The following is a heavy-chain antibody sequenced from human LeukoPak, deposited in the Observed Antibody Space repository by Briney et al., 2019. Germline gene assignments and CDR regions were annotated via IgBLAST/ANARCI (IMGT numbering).Heavy chain of an antibody. CDR2: ISDSGST. Sequence: SVTLSLTXTVSGGSISSYYWSWIRQAPGKGLEWIAYISDSGSTNYNPSLKSRVTISVDTSKNQFSLKLSSVTAADTAVYYCARTTVTTYFDNWGQGTLVTVSS. J-gene: IGHJ4*02. D-gene: IGHD4-17*01. CDR1: GGSISSYY. CDR3: ARTTVTTYFDN. V-gene: IGHV4-59*01.